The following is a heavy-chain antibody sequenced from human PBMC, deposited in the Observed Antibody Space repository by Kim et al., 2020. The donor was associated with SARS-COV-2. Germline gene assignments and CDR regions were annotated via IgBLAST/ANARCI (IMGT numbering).Heavy chain of an antibody. V-gene: IGHV3-23*01. J-gene: IGHJ3*02. CDR3: AKAHYDSGSSLGNAFDI. D-gene: IGHD3-10*01. Sequence: VRGRFTNSSENSKTTLYLQMNSLRAEDTAVYYCAKAHYDSGSSLGNAFDIWGQGTMVTVSS.